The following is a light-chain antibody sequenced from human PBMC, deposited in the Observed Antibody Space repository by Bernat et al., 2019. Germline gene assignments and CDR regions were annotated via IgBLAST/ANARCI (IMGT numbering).Light chain of an antibody. Sequence: QSALTQPASVSGSPGQSITIPCTGTSSDVGAYNYVPWYQQHPGRAPKLMIYDVRDRPSGISNRFSGSKSGNTASLTISGLLAEDEADYYCSSYTSSSTLVFGGGTRLTVL. CDR3: SSYTSSSTLV. V-gene: IGLV2-14*03. J-gene: IGLJ3*02. CDR2: DVR. CDR1: SSDVGAYNY.